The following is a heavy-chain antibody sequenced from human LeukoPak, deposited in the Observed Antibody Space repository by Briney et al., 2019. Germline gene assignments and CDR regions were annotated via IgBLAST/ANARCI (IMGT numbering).Heavy chain of an antibody. CDR1: GDTFTSYG. D-gene: IGHD3-22*01. V-gene: IGHV1-18*01. J-gene: IGHJ4*02. CDR3: ARVGSHDSSGAY. Sequence: ASVKVSCKVSGDTFTSYGISWGRQAPGQGLEWMGWISAYNGNTNYAQKLQGRVTMTTDTSTSTAYMELRSLRSDDTAVYYCARVGSHDSSGAYWGQGTLVTVSS. CDR2: ISAYNGNT.